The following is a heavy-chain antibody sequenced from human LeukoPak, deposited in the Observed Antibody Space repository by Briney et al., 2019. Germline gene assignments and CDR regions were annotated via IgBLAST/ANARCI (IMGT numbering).Heavy chain of an antibody. CDR2: IIPIFGTA. Sequence: SVKVSCKASGYTFTSYGISWVRQAPGQGLEWMGGIIPIFGTANYAQKFQGRVTITTGESTSTAYMELSSLRSEDTAVYYCAREKKDDFWRGPSDPWGQGTLVTVSS. J-gene: IGHJ5*02. CDR1: GYTFTSYG. V-gene: IGHV1-69*05. CDR3: AREKKDDFWRGPSDP. D-gene: IGHD3-3*01.